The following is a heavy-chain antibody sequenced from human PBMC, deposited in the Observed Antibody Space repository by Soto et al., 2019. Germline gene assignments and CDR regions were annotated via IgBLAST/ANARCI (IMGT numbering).Heavy chain of an antibody. V-gene: IGHV4-31*03. J-gene: IGHJ6*02. CDR1: GGSISSGGYY. CDR3: ARELAAAGIDYYYYGMDV. D-gene: IGHD6-13*01. Sequence: TLSLTCTVSGGSISSGGYYWSWLRHHPGKGLEWIGYIYYSGSTYYNPSLKSRVTISVDTSKNQFSLKLSSVTAADTAVYYCARELAAAGIDYYYYGMDVWGQGTTVTVSS. CDR2: IYYSGST.